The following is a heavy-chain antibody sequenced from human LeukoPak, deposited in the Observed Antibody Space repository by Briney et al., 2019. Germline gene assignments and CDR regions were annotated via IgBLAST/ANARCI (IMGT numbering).Heavy chain of an antibody. CDR3: ARAGGCGAGSCYRS. J-gene: IGHJ5*01. CDR1: GYTFTGDY. D-gene: IGHD2-15*01. CDR2: INPKSGDT. Sequence: PVASVKVSCKTSGYTFTGDYMHWVLQAPGQGLEGMGWINPKSGDTNYLQKFQGRVTMTRDTSISTAYMELYSLRSDDTVVYYCARAGGCGAGSCYRSWGQGTLVTVSS. V-gene: IGHV1-2*02.